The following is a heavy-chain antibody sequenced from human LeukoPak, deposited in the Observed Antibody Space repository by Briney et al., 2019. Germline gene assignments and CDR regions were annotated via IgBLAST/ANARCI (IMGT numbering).Heavy chain of an antibody. Sequence: PSGGSLRLSCAASGFTFSSYAMSWVRQAPGKGLEWVSAISGSGGSTYYADSVKGRFTISRDNSKNTLYLQMNSLRAEDTAVYYCAKMGGTTGNEYYWGQGTLVTVSS. CDR1: GFTFSSYA. CDR3: AKMGGTTGNEYY. V-gene: IGHV3-23*01. CDR2: ISGSGGST. J-gene: IGHJ4*02. D-gene: IGHD4-4*01.